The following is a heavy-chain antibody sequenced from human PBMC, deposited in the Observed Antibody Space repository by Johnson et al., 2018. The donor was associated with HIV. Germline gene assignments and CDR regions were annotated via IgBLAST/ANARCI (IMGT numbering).Heavy chain of an antibody. Sequence: VQLVESGGGVVQPGGSLRLSCAASGFTFSSYGMHWVRQAPGKGLEWVSLIYTGDSTSYADSVKGRFTISTDTSKNTLYLQMNALGAEDTAVYYCARERPRDAFDIWGQGTMVTVSS. CDR3: ARERPRDAFDI. CDR2: IYTGDST. V-gene: IGHV3-NL1*01. CDR1: GFTFSSYG. J-gene: IGHJ3*02.